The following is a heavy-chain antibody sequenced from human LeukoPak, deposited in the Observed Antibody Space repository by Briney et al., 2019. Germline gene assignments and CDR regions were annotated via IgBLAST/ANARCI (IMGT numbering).Heavy chain of an antibody. J-gene: IGHJ5*02. Sequence: PSQTLSLTYTVSVGSISSHNWSWIRQPPGKGPECVGYIYYDGSTNYNSTLKSHVTISVDTSKNQFSLKLSSVTAADTAVYYCARVCRYCTNGVCGNNWFDPWGQGTLVTVSS. CDR1: VGSISSHN. D-gene: IGHD2-8*01. CDR2: IYYDGST. V-gene: IGHV4-59*11. CDR3: ARVCRYCTNGVCGNNWFDP.